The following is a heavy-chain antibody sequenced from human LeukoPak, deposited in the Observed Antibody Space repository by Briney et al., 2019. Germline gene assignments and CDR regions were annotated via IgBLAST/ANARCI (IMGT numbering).Heavy chain of an antibody. CDR1: GFTFSSYS. CDR2: ISSRSTYI. CDR3: ARGRHIVVVTAIPFDY. Sequence: GGSLRLSCAASGFTFSSYSMNWVRQAPGKGLEWVSSISSRSTYIYHADSVKGRFTISRDNAKNSLYLQMNSLRAEDTAVYYCARGRHIVVVTAIPFDYWGQGTLVTVSS. J-gene: IGHJ4*02. V-gene: IGHV3-21*01. D-gene: IGHD2-21*02.